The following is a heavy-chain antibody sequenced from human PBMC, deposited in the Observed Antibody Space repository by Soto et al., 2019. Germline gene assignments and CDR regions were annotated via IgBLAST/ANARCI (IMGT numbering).Heavy chain of an antibody. CDR3: ARSYDSSGYYPGSFDY. V-gene: IGHV3-53*02. CDR2: IYSGGSI. D-gene: IGHD3-22*01. CDR1: GFNITNNY. Sequence: EVPLVETGGGLIQPGGSLRLSCAASGFNITNNYMSWVRQAPGKGLEWVSFIYSGGSIYYEDSVKGRFSISRDISKNTLFLQMNSLRAEDTAVYYCARSYDSSGYYPGSFDYWGQGTLVTVSS. J-gene: IGHJ4*02.